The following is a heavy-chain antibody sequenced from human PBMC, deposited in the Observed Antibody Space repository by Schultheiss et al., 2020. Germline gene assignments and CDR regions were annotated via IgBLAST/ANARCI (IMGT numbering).Heavy chain of an antibody. Sequence: SQTLSLTCTVSGGSISSYYWSWIRKPAGKGLEWIGRIYTSGSTNYNPSLKSRVTMSVDTSKNQFSLKLSSVTAADTAVYYCARDGDIVVVPAAIGFGWFDPWGQGTLVTVSS. V-gene: IGHV4-4*07. J-gene: IGHJ5*02. CDR3: ARDGDIVVVPAAIGFGWFDP. CDR1: GGSISSYY. D-gene: IGHD2-2*01. CDR2: IYTSGST.